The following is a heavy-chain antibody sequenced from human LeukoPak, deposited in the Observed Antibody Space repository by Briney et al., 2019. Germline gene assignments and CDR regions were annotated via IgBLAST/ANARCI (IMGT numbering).Heavy chain of an antibody. CDR2: IIPIFGTA. J-gene: IGHJ3*02. V-gene: IGHV1-69*13. CDR1: GGTFSSYA. CDR3: ARDRDEDTAMVWVAAFDI. Sequence: SVKVSCKASGGTFSSYAISWVRQAPGQGLEWMGGIIPIFGTANYAQKFQGRVTITADESTSTAYMELRSLRSDDTAVYYCARDRDEDTAMVWVAAFDIWGQGTMVTVSS. D-gene: IGHD5-18*01.